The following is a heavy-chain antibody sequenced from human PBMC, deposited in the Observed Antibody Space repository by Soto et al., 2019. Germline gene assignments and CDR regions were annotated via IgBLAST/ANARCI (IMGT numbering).Heavy chain of an antibody. V-gene: IGHV4-34*01. CDR3: ARFSRPYYYAMDV. CDR2: INHSGVT. J-gene: IGHJ6*02. Sequence: PSETLSLTCAVYGGSFSGYYWSWIRQPPGKGLEWIGEINHSGVTNYKPSLKRRVTISVDTSKNQFSLQLKSVTAADTALYYCARFSRPYYYAMDVSGQASTVTVSS. CDR1: GGSFSGYY.